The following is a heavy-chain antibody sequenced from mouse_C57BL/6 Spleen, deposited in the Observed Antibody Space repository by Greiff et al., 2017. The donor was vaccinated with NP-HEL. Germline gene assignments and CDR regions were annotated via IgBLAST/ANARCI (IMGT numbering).Heavy chain of an antibody. J-gene: IGHJ2*01. Sequence: QVQLKESGAELVRPGASVMLSCKASGYTFTDYEMHWVKQTPVHGLEWIGAIDPETGGTAYNQKFKGKAILTADKSSSTAYMELRSLTSEDSAVYYCTRGGYDGGYFDYWGQGTTLTVSS. CDR2: IDPETGGT. V-gene: IGHV1-15*01. CDR3: TRGGYDGGYFDY. D-gene: IGHD2-2*01. CDR1: GYTFTDYE.